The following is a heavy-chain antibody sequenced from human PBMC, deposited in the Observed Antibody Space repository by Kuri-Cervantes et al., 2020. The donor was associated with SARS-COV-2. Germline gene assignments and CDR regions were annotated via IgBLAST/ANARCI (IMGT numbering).Heavy chain of an antibody. Sequence: ASVKVSCKASGYTFTSYDINWVRQATGQGLEWMGWMNPNSGNTGYAQKFQGRVTITRNTSISTAYMELSSLRAEDTAVYYCAREGDYSGSLSGVDYWGQGTLVTVSS. D-gene: IGHD1-26*01. CDR2: MNPNSGNT. CDR3: AREGDYSGSLSGVDY. CDR1: GYTFTSYD. J-gene: IGHJ4*02. V-gene: IGHV1-8*03.